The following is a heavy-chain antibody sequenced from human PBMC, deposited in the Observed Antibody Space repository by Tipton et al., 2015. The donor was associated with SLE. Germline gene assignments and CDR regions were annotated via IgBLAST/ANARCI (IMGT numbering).Heavy chain of an antibody. CDR1: GGSISSTTFY. Sequence: TLSLTCTVSGGSISSTTFYWGWIRQSPGKGLEWIGSIFYSGTTYYSPSLKSRVTISVDTSKNQFSLKVSSVTAADTAVYYCATAGGSGSNDAFDIWGQGTMVTVSS. CDR3: ATAGGSGSNDAFDI. CDR2: IFYSGTT. J-gene: IGHJ3*02. V-gene: IGHV4-39*07. D-gene: IGHD3-10*01.